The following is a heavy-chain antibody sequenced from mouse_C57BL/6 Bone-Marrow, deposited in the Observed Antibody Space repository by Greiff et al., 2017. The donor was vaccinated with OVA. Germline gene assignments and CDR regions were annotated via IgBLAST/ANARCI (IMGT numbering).Heavy chain of an antibody. CDR3: AREGPLAY. V-gene: IGHV1-26*01. CDR2: INPNNGGT. J-gene: IGHJ3*01. CDR1: GYTFTDYY. Sequence: VQLQQSGPELVKPGASVKISCKASGYTFTDYYMNWVKQSHGKSLEWIGDINPNNGGTSYNQKFKGKATLTVDKSSSTAYMELRSLTSEDSAVYYCAREGPLAYWGQGTLVTVSA. D-gene: IGHD3-3*01.